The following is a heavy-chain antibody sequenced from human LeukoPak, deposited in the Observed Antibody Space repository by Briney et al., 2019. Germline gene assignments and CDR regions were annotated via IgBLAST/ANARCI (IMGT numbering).Heavy chain of an antibody. V-gene: IGHV5-51*01. CDR1: GYSFTTYW. D-gene: IGHD3-22*01. Sequence: GESLKISCKGSGYSFTTYWIGWVRQMPGKGLEWVGIIYPGDSDTTYSPSFQGQVTISADKSVSTAYLQWSSLKASDTAMYYCARLHYSDSSGYYSAFGYWGRGTLVTVSS. J-gene: IGHJ4*02. CDR3: ARLHYSDSSGYYSAFGY. CDR2: IYPGDSDT.